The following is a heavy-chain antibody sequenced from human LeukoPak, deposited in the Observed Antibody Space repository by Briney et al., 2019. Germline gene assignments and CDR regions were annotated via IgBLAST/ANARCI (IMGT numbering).Heavy chain of an antibody. CDR3: AKAPVTSCRGAYCYPFDS. D-gene: IGHD2-21*01. CDR2: ISSSSSTI. V-gene: IGHV3-11*01. J-gene: IGHJ4*02. CDR1: GFTFSDYY. Sequence: PGGSLRLSCAASGFTFSDYYMSWIRQAPGKGLEWVSYISSSSSTIYYADSVKGRFTISRDNSKNTLYLQMNSLRAEGAAVYFCAKAPVTSCRGAYCYPFDSWGQGTLVTVSS.